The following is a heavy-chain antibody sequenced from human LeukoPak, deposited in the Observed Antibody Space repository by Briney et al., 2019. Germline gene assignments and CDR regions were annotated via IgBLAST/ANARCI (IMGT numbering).Heavy chain of an antibody. D-gene: IGHD7-27*01. CDR2: ITTGDGNT. J-gene: IGHJ4*02. Sequence: GGSLRLSCTASGFTFSSYTMTWVRQAPGKGLKWVSTITTGDGNTYYADSVKGRFTVSRDDSENTLYLQMNSLRAEDTAVYYCAKDGGLWVSAHWGDSWGRGTLVTVSS. CDR3: AKDGGLWVSAHWGDS. CDR1: GFTFSSYT. V-gene: IGHV3-23*01.